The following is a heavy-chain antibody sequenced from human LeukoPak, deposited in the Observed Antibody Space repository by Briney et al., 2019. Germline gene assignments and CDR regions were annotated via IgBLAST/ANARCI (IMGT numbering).Heavy chain of an antibody. CDR1: GGSISSGDYY. D-gene: IGHD6-19*01. J-gene: IGHJ4*02. CDR3: ARVEYSSGWLDFDY. Sequence: PSETLSLTCTVSGGSISSGDYYWSWIRQPPGKGLEWIGYIYYSGSTYYNPSLKSRVTISVDTSKNQFSLKLSSVTAADTAVYYCARVEYSSGWLDFDYWDQGTLVTVSS. V-gene: IGHV4-30-4*08. CDR2: IYYSGST.